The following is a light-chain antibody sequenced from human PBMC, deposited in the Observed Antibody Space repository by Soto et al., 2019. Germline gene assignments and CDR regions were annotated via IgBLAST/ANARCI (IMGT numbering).Light chain of an antibody. J-gene: IGLJ1*01. CDR2: EVS. CDR3: RSYTRSSPYV. V-gene: IGLV2-14*01. Sequence: QSVVTQPASVSGSPGQSITISWAGTSSDVGGYNYVSWYQQHPGKAPKLMIYEVSNRPSGVSNRFSGSKSGNTASLTISGLQAEDETDYYYRSYTRSSPYVFGTGTKVTVL. CDR1: SSDVGGYNY.